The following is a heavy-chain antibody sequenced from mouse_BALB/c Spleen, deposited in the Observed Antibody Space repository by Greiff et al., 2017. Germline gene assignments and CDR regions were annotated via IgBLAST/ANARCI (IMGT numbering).Heavy chain of an antibody. CDR3: ARSSYYDSSYYLDY. V-gene: IGHV5-17*02. Sequence: EVQRVESGGGLVQPGGSRTLSCAASGFTFSSFGMHWVRQAPEKGLEWVAYISIGSSTIYYADTVKGRFTISRDNPKNTLFLQMTSLRSEDTAMSYCARSSYYDSSYYLDYWGQGTTLTVSS. CDR1: GFTFSSFG. D-gene: IGHD1-1*01. CDR2: ISIGSSTI. J-gene: IGHJ2*01.